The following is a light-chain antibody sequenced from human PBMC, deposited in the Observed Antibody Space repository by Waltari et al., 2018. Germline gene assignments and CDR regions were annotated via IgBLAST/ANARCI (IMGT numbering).Light chain of an antibody. CDR2: DVS. J-gene: IGLJ1*01. Sequence: QSALTQPPSASGSPGQSVTISCPGTSSDVGGYNFVSWYQQHPGKVPKLMIYDVSKRPAGVAERFSGSKSCNTASLTVAGLQAGDEADYYCSSYAGSNNVFGTGTKVTVL. V-gene: IGLV2-8*01. CDR1: SSDVGGYNF. CDR3: SSYAGSNNV.